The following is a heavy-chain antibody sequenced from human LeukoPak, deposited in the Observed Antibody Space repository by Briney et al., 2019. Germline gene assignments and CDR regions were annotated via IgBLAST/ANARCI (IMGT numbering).Heavy chain of an antibody. V-gene: IGHV4-59*01. CDR2: IYYSGST. CDR3: ARLHGGFYFDY. J-gene: IGHJ4*02. Sequence: SETLSLTCTVSGGSISSYYWSWIRQPPGKGLEWIGYIYYSGSTNYNPSLKSRVTISVDTSKNQFSLKLSSVTAADTAVYYCARLHGGFYFDYWGQGTLVTVSS. D-gene: IGHD2-15*01. CDR1: GGSISSYY.